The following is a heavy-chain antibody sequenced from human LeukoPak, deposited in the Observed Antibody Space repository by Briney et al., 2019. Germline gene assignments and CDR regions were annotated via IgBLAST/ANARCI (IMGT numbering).Heavy chain of an antibody. CDR3: ARGASDDYYDSSGYYFY. CDR2: INAGKGNT. V-gene: IGHV1-3*01. Sequence: ASVKVSCKASGYTFTSYAMHWVRQAPGQRLEWMGWINAGKGNTKYSQKFQGRVTITRDTSASTAYMELSSLRSEDTAVYYCARGASDDYYDSSGYYFYWGQGTLVTVSS. CDR1: GYTFTSYA. J-gene: IGHJ4*02. D-gene: IGHD3-22*01.